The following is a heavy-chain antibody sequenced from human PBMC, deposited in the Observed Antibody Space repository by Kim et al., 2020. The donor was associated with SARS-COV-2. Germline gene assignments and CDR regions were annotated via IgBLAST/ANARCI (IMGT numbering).Heavy chain of an antibody. Sequence: GGSLRLSCAASGFSFSSYAMSWVRQAPGKGLEWVSAISRSGGDTYYADSVEGRVTISRDNSKNTLYLQMHSLRADDTAVFYCAKGASSLLADASAIWGQGTMVAVSS. CDR2: ISRSGGDT. CDR3: AKGASSLLADASAI. D-gene: IGHD6-6*01. J-gene: IGHJ3*02. CDR1: GFSFSSYA. V-gene: IGHV3-23*01.